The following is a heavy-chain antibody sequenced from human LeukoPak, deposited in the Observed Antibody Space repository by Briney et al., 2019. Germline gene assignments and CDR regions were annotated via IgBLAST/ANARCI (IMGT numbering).Heavy chain of an antibody. CDR3: ARVVILPGYYIDY. J-gene: IGHJ4*02. CDR2: IKQDGSEK. V-gene: IGHV3-7*01. D-gene: IGHD3-9*01. Sequence: GGSLRLSCAASGFTFSNYWMSWVRQAPGKGLEWVANIKQDGSEKYYVDSVEGRFTISRDNAKNSLYLQMNSLRAEDTAVYYCARVVILPGYYIDYWGQGTLVTVSS. CDR1: GFTFSNYW.